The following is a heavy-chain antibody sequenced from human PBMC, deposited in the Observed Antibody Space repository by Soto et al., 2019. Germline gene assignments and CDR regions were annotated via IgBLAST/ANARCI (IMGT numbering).Heavy chain of an antibody. D-gene: IGHD3-3*01. CDR1: GGTFSSYA. CDR3: ARGVVSYYDFWSGYYRDGMDV. Sequence: QVQLVQSGAEVKKPGSSVKVSCKASGGTFSSYAINWVRQAPGQGLEWMGGIIPIFGTANYAQKFQGRVTITADKSTSTAYMELSSLRSEDTAVYYCARGVVSYYDFWSGYYRDGMDVWGQGTTVTVSS. CDR2: IIPIFGTA. V-gene: IGHV1-69*06. J-gene: IGHJ6*02.